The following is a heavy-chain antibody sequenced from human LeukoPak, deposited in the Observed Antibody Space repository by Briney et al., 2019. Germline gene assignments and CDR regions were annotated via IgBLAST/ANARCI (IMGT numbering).Heavy chain of an antibody. V-gene: IGHV3-7*01. CDR2: IKQDGSEK. J-gene: IGHJ4*02. CDR3: VGGSGY. CDR1: GFTFTSYW. Sequence: PGGSLRLSCVASGFTFTSYWMNWVRQAPGKGLEWEANIKQDGSEKNYVDSAKGRFTVSRDNAKNSLYLQMNSLRAEDTAIYYCVGGSGYWGQGTLVTVSS. D-gene: IGHD5-12*01.